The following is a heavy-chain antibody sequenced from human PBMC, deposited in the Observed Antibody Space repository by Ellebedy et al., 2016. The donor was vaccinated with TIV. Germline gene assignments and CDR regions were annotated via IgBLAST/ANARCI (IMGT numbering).Heavy chain of an antibody. Sequence: GGSLRLSCAASGFTFSSYWMYWVRQAPGKGLEWVSRMKGDGSSVTYADSVKGRFTISSDNAKNSLYLQMNSLTDEDTALYYCARDRIAVADNWFDPWGQGTLVTVSS. CDR1: GFTFSSYW. D-gene: IGHD6-19*01. CDR2: MKGDGSSV. J-gene: IGHJ5*02. CDR3: ARDRIAVADNWFDP. V-gene: IGHV3-74*01.